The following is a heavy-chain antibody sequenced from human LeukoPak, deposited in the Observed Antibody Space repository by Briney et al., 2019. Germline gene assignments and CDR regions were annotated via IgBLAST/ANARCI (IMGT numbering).Heavy chain of an antibody. CDR1: GFTFSDYG. V-gene: IGHV3-33*01. J-gene: IGHJ4*02. D-gene: IGHD3-22*01. Sequence: GGSLRLSCTASGFTFSDYGMHWVRQPPGKGLEWVAIIWYDGSNKTYEDSVKGRFTISRDNSKNTLYLQMNSLRAEDTAVYYCARGVDYYENSGTIDYWGQGTLVTVSS. CDR2: IWYDGSNK. CDR3: ARGVDYYENSGTIDY.